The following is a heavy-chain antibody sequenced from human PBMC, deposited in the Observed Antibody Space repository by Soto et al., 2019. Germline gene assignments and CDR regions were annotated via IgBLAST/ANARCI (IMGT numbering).Heavy chain of an antibody. CDR3: SIGSWSAETFDV. CDR2: IIPMLTVT. D-gene: IGHD2-2*01. J-gene: IGHJ3*01. CDR1: GGTFNTYT. V-gene: IGHV1-69*02. Sequence: QVHLTQSVAEVKKPGSSVKVSCKAAGGTFNTYTLFWVRQAPGHGLEWMGRIIPMLTVTNSAQKFQDRLTLTADKSTGTAFMELTSLRSDATAVYYCSIGSWSAETFDVWGQGTMVTVSS.